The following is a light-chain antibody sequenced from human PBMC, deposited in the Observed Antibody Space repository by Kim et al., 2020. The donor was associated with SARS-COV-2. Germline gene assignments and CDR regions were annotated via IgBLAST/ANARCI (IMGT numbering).Light chain of an antibody. CDR3: QAWDSSTAWV. J-gene: IGLJ3*02. Sequence: PGRTASITCSGDKLGDKYACWYQQKPGQAPVLVIYQDSKRPSGIPERFSGSNSGNTATLTISGTQAMDEADYYCQAWDSSTAWVFGGGTQLTVL. CDR1: KLGDKY. V-gene: IGLV3-1*01. CDR2: QDS.